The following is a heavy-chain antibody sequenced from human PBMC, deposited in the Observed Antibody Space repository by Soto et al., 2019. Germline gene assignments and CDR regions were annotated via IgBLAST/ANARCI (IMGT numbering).Heavy chain of an antibody. J-gene: IGHJ6*02. CDR3: ARIRRIAAAGIGSTNYYYGMDV. CDR1: GGSISSYD. V-gene: IGHV4-59*01. CDR2: IYYSGST. D-gene: IGHD6-13*01. Sequence: SETLSLTCTVSGGSISSYDWSWIRQPPGKGLEWIGYIYYSGSTNYNPPLKSRVTISVDTSKNQFSLKLSSVTAADTVVYYCARIRRIAAAGIGSTNYYYGMDVWGQGTTVTVSS.